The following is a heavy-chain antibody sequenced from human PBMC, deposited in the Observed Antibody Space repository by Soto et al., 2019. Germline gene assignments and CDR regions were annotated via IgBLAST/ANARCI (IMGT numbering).Heavy chain of an antibody. V-gene: IGHV3-30*18. CDR3: ANGYRSGWYYFDY. Sequence: QVQLVESGGGVVQPGRSLRLSCAASGFTFITYGMHWVRQAPGKGLEWVAVISHDGSNKYYVDSVKGRFTISRDNSKNTLYLQMSSLKPEDTAVYYCANGYRSGWYYFDYWGQGTLVTVSS. D-gene: IGHD6-19*01. CDR1: GFTFITYG. CDR2: ISHDGSNK. J-gene: IGHJ4*02.